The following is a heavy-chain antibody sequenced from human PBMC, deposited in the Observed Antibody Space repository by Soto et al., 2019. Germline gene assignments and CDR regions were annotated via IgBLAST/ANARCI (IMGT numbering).Heavy chain of an antibody. D-gene: IGHD2-21*02. J-gene: IGHJ4*02. Sequence: PGGSLRLACAVSGFTCSSYAMSWVRQAPGKGLEWVSAISGSGGSTYYADSVKGRFTISRDNSKNTLYLQMNSLRAEDTAVYYCAKDGAYCGGDCYPYYFEYWGQGTLVTVSS. V-gene: IGHV3-23*01. CDR3: AKDGAYCGGDCYPYYFEY. CDR1: GFTCSSYA. CDR2: ISGSGGST.